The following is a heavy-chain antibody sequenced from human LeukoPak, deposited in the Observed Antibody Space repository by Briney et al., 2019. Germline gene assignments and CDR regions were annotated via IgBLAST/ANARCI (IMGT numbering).Heavy chain of an antibody. CDR1: GGSFSGHY. D-gene: IGHD4-17*01. J-gene: IGHJ4*02. CDR3: ARGKREAYGDCFDY. CDR2: INHSGST. V-gene: IGHV4-34*01. Sequence: SETLSLTCAVYGGSFSGHYWSWIRQPPGKGLEWIGEINHSGSTNYNPSLKSRVTISVDTSKNQFSLKLSSVTAADTAVYYCARGKREAYGDCFDYWGQGTLVTVSS.